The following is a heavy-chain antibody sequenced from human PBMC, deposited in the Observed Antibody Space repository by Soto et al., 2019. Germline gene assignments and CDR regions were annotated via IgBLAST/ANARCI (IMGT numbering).Heavy chain of an antibody. CDR1: GFTFSTYV. CDR2: ISNDGGAQ. V-gene: IGHV3-30-3*01. Sequence: QVQLVESGGGVVQPGRSLRLSCAASGFTFSTYVMHWVRQAPGKGLEWVAGISNDGGAQHYTDSVKGRFTISRDNSKNTLDVQMGSLGAEDTAGYYWAAEDGWRGHAGTFQHWGQGTLVTVSS. J-gene: IGHJ1*01. D-gene: IGHD3-3*01. CDR3: AAEDGWRGHAGTFQH.